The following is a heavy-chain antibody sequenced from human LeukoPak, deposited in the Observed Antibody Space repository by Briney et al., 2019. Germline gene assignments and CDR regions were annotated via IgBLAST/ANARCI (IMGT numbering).Heavy chain of an antibody. V-gene: IGHV3-33*01. J-gene: IGHJ4*02. CDR1: GFTFSSYG. D-gene: IGHD6-19*01. CDR2: IWYDGSNK. Sequence: GGSLRLSRAASGFTFSSYGMHWVRQAPGKGLEWVAVIWYDGSNKYYADSVKGRFTISRDNSKNTLYLQMNSLRAEDTAVYYCARVTDSSGWYWYFDYWGQGTLVTVSS. CDR3: ARVTDSSGWYWYFDY.